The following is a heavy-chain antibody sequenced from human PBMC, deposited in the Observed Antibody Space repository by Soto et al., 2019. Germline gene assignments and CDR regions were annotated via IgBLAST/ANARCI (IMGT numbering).Heavy chain of an antibody. J-gene: IGHJ4*02. Sequence: GGSLRLSCAASGFMFSNHGMHWVRQAPGKGLEWVAVIWSDGNNKYYADSVKGRFTISRDNSKNTVYLQMNSLRAEDTAVYYCVRGDNWNDEASDYWGQGT. D-gene: IGHD1-1*01. CDR3: VRGDNWNDEASDY. CDR1: GFMFSNHG. CDR2: IWSDGNNK. V-gene: IGHV3-33*01.